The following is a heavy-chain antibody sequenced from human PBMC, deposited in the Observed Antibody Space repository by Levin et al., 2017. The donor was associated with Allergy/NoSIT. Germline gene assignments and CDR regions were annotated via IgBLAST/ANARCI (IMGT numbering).Heavy chain of an antibody. CDR3: ARKGPANYFYYYMDG. V-gene: IGHV1-8*01. Sequence: SFYASGYTFTSYDINWVRQATGQFLSFLFFLPPPLGPPGSAQPFQGRVTMTTNTSISTAYMELSSLRSEDTAVYYCARKGPANYFYYYMDGWGKGTTVTVSS. CDR2: LPPPLGPP. J-gene: IGHJ6*03. CDR1: GYTFTSYD.